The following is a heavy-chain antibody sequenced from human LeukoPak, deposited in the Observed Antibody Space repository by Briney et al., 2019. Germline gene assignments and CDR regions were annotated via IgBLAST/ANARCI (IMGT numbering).Heavy chain of an antibody. CDR3: ARSGLFGPLPFDF. CDR1: GYIFTSYW. J-gene: IGHJ4*02. Sequence: GESLKISCKGSGYIFTSYWIGWVRQMPGKGLEWMGIFYPGDSDTRYSPSFQGQVTISANKTINTSLLQRSSRQASDTPLYYYARSGLFGPLPFDFGGQGTRVSVSS. D-gene: IGHD3-9*01. CDR2: FYPGDSDT. V-gene: IGHV5-51*01.